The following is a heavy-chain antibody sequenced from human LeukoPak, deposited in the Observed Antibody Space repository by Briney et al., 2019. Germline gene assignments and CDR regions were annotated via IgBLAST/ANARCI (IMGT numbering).Heavy chain of an antibody. V-gene: IGHV4-61*02. CDR2: IYTSGST. Sequence: TLSLTCTVSGGSISSGSYYRSWIRQPAGEGLEWIGRIYTSGSTNYNPSLKSRVTISVDTSKNQFSLKLSSVTAADTAVYYCARYSGGSGNFDYWGQGTLVTVSS. J-gene: IGHJ4*02. D-gene: IGHD2-15*01. CDR1: GGSISSGSYY. CDR3: ARYSGGSGNFDY.